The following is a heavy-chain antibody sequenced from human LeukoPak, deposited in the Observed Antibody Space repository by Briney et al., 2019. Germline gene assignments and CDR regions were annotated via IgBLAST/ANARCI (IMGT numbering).Heavy chain of an antibody. V-gene: IGHV1-2*02. CDR1: GYTFTAYY. Sequence: ASVKVSCKASGYTFTAYYIYWVRQAPGQGLEWMGRINPNSGGTDYAQKYQDRVTMTRDTSFSTAYMELSRLRSDDTAVYYCARGDIYFDYWGQGTLVTVSS. CDR2: INPNSGGT. CDR3: ARGDIYFDY. J-gene: IGHJ4*02.